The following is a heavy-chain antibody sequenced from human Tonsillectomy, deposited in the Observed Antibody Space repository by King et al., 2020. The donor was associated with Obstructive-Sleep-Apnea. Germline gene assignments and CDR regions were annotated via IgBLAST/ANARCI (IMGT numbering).Heavy chain of an antibody. J-gene: IGHJ4*02. CDR1: GGSISRYY. CDR3: AGGDFDWLSLDH. V-gene: IGHV4-59*01. CDR2: IYHSGST. D-gene: IGHD3-9*01. Sequence: QLQESGPGLVKPSETLSLTCTVSGGSISRYYWSWIRQPPGKGLEWIGYIYHSGSTNNNPSLRSRVTMSVDTSKNHVSLKLSSVTAADTAVYYCAGGDFDWLSLDHWGQGSLVTVSS.